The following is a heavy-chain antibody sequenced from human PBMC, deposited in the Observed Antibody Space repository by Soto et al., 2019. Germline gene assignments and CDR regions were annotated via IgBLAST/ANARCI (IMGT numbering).Heavy chain of an antibody. CDR1: GGSISSSDFY. CDR2: MYYSGTT. D-gene: IGHD3-22*01. CDR3: ARANLHMIVVVITTRRRVTNWFDP. J-gene: IGHJ5*02. Sequence: SETLSLTCTVSGGSISSSDFYWGWLRQTPGKGLEFIGSMYYSGTTYYNPSLKSRVTISVDTSKNQFTLKLISVTAADTAVYYCARANLHMIVVVITTRRRVTNWFDPWGQGTLVTVSS. V-gene: IGHV4-39*01.